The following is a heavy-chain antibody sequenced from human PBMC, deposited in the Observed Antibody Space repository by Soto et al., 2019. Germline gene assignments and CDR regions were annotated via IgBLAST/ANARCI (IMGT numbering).Heavy chain of an antibody. D-gene: IGHD2-2*01. V-gene: IGHV4-4*07. CDR3: ARDIGSYAYAEGY. J-gene: IGHJ4*02. CDR1: GGSINSYW. Sequence: SETLSLTCSVSGGSINSYWWSWIRQPAGKGLEWIGRVYSSGTTDYNPSLNSRATMSVETSKNQFSLKLTSVTAADTAVYYCARDIGSYAYAEGYWGQGIQVTV. CDR2: VYSSGTT.